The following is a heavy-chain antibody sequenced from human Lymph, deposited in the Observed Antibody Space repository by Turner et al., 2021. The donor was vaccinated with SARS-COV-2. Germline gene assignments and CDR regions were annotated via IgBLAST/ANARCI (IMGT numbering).Heavy chain of an antibody. CDR1: GGSISSSNW. V-gene: IGHV4-4*02. J-gene: IGHJ4*02. Sequence: QVHLQESGPGLFMPSGTLSLTCAVSGGSISSSNWWNWVRQPPGKGLEWIGEIYHSGRTKYNPSLKSRVTKTVDKSKNKFSLRMSSVNAADTAVYYCATKYCSGGSCSYFDYWGQGTLVTVSS. CDR3: ATKYCSGGSCSYFDY. D-gene: IGHD2-15*01. CDR2: IYHSGRT.